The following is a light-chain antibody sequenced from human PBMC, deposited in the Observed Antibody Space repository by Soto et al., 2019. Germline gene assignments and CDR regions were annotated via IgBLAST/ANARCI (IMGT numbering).Light chain of an antibody. CDR3: QQYGSTPPYT. Sequence: EIVLTQSPGTLSLSPGERATLSCRASHSVSSSYLAWYQQKPGQAPRLLIYGASSRATGLPDRCSGSGSGTDFTLTISRLEPSDVVVFYCQQYGSTPPYTFGQGTKLEIK. CDR1: HSVSSSY. CDR2: GAS. V-gene: IGKV3-20*01. J-gene: IGKJ2*01.